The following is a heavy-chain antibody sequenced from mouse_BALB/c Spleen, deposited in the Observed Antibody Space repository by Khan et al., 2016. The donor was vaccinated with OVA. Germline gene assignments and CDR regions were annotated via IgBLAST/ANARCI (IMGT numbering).Heavy chain of an antibody. J-gene: IGHJ2*01. D-gene: IGHD1-1*01. V-gene: IGHV3-2*02. CDR3: ARVYGGDFDY. CDR2: ISYSGNT. Sequence: EVQLQESGPGLVKPSQSLSLTCTVTGYSITSDYAWNWLRQFPGNKLEWMGFISYSGNTNYNPSLKSRISITRDTSKNQFFLQLNSVTTEDTATYYCARVYGGDFDYWGQGTTLTVSS. CDR1: GYSITSDYA.